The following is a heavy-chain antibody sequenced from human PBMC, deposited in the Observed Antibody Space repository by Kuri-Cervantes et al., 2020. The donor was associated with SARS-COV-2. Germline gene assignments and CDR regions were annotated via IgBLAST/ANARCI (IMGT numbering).Heavy chain of an antibody. Sequence: GGSLRLSCAASGFTFDDYRMHWVRQAPGKGLEWVSAISGSGGSTYYADSVKGRFTISRDNSKNTLYLQMNSLRAEDTAVYYCARENYDFWSGYLPFDYWGQGTLVTVSS. V-gene: IGHV3-23*01. CDR2: ISGSGGST. CDR1: GFTFDDYR. J-gene: IGHJ4*02. CDR3: ARENYDFWSGYLPFDY. D-gene: IGHD3-3*01.